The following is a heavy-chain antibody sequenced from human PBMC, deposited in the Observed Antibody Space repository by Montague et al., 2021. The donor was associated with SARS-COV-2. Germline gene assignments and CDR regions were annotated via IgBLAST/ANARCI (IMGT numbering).Heavy chain of an antibody. CDR1: GFSISSGYY. J-gene: IGHJ4*02. CDR3: ARSGVGIFDFSYFDS. Sequence: SETLSLTCSVSGFSISSGYYCGWIRQTPGKLLEWIGSRYQNGATYYSPSLKRPVTILLDTSKNQLSLSLTSVTAADTAVYYCARSGVGIFDFSYFDSWGQGSLVIVSS. V-gene: IGHV4-38-2*02. CDR2: RYQNGAT. D-gene: IGHD3-3*01.